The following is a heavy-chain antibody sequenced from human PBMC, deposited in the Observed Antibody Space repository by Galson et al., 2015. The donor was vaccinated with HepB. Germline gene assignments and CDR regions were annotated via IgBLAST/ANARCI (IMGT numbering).Heavy chain of an antibody. CDR2: IKSKGETA. CDR1: GFTFSNYW. CDR3: ARTITPAPIPLFDS. Sequence: SLRLSCAASGFTFSNYWMHWVRQAPGKGLVWVSRIKSKGETADYADSVKGRFTISRDNAKNRLFMDMDSLTVEDTAVYFCARTITPAPIPLFDSWGQGTLVTVSS. J-gene: IGHJ4*02. V-gene: IGHV3-74*01. D-gene: IGHD3-10*01.